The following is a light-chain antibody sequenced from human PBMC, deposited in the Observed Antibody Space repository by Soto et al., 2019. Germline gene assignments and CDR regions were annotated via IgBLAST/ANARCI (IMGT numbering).Light chain of an antibody. CDR3: QQRSNWPPLT. V-gene: IGKV3-15*01. J-gene: IGKJ4*01. CDR2: GAS. Sequence: EIVMTRSPATLSVSPGERATLSCRASQSVSDNLAWYQQKPGQAPRLLIYGASTRATGIPARFSGSESGTEFTLTISSLQSEDFAVYYCQQRSNWPPLTFGGGTKVEIK. CDR1: QSVSDN.